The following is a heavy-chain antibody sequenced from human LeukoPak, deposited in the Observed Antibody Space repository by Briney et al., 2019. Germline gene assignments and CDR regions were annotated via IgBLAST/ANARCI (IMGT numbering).Heavy chain of an antibody. CDR2: IYYSGST. D-gene: IGHD2/OR15-2a*01. CDR1: GGSLSSGY. J-gene: IGHJ6*02. V-gene: IGHV4-59*01. Sequence: SETLFLTCTVSGGSLSSGYWSWIRQPPGKGLEWIGYIYYSGSTDYNPSLKGRVTISEDTSKNQFSLKLNSVTAADAAVYYCARRLQYGNNNYYYYGMDVWYQGNRVTVSS. CDR3: ARRLQYGNNNYYYYGMDV.